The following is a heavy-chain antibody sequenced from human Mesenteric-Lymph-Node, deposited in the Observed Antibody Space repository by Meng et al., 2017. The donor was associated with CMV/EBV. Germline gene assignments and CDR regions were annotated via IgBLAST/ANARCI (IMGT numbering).Heavy chain of an antibody. CDR1: GDSVSSDDYH. V-gene: IGHV4-61*08. J-gene: IGHJ5*01. D-gene: IGHD4-17*01. Sequence: GSLRLSCTVSGDSVSSDDYHWSWIRQTPGKPLEWIGQIYNTGRDTFNPSLRSRVTISADTSKNQFSLRLTSVTAADTAVYYCARDPSARVTTGTNWFDPWGQGTLVTVSS. CDR3: ARDPSARVTTGTNWFDP. CDR2: IYNTGRD.